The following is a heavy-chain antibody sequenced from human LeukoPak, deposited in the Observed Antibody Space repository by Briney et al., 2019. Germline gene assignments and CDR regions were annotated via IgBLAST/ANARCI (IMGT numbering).Heavy chain of an antibody. D-gene: IGHD3-3*01. Sequence: SETLSLTCTVSGGSISSSSYYWGWIRQPPGEGLEWIGSIYYSGSTYYNPSLKSRVTISVDTSKNQFSLKLSSVTAADTAVYYCARDFYYGDYWGQGTLVTVSS. CDR3: ARDFYYGDY. CDR1: GGSISSSSYY. J-gene: IGHJ4*02. CDR2: IYYSGST. V-gene: IGHV4-39*07.